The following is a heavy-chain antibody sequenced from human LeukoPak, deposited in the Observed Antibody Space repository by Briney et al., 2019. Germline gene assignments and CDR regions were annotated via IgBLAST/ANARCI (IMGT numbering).Heavy chain of an antibody. CDR1: GFTVSSSY. Sequence: GGSLRLSCAVSGFTVSSSYTNWVRQAPGKGLEWVSVIYSGGSTYHADSVKGRFTISRDNSKNTLYLQMNSLRAEDTAVYYCARGYAGTTSGVDYWGQGTLVTVSS. V-gene: IGHV3-53*01. CDR2: IYSGGST. D-gene: IGHD1-7*01. J-gene: IGHJ4*02. CDR3: ARGYAGTTSGVDY.